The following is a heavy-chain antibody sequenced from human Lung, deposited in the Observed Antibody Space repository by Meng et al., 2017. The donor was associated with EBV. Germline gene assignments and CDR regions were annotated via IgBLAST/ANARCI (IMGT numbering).Heavy chain of an antibody. D-gene: IGHD3-22*01. CDR2: INHSGST. V-gene: IGHV4-34*01. J-gene: IGHJ4*02. CDR1: GGSFSGYY. CDR3: ARGRIIGDSSGYSDY. Sequence: QVQLQQWGAGLLKPSDTLSLTCAVYGGSFSGYYWSWIRQPPGKGLEWIGEINHSGSTNYNPSLKSRVTISVDTSKNQFSLKLSSVTAADTAVYYCARGRIIGDSSGYSDYWGQGTLVTVSS.